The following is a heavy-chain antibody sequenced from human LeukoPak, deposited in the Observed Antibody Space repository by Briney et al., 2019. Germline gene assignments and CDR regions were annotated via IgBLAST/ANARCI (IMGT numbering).Heavy chain of an antibody. Sequence: PGGSLRLSCAASGFTVSSNYMSWVRQAPGKGLEWVSVIYSGGSTYYADSVKGRFTISRDNSKNTLYLQMNSLRAEDTAVYYCARDSYYDNSGLIDYWGQGTLATVSS. CDR3: ARDSYYDNSGLIDY. CDR1: GFTVSSNY. V-gene: IGHV3-66*01. J-gene: IGHJ4*02. CDR2: IYSGGST. D-gene: IGHD3-22*01.